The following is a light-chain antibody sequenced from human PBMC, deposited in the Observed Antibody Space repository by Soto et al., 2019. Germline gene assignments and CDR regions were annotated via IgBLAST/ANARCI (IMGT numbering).Light chain of an antibody. J-gene: IGKJ1*01. CDR2: GAS. CDR3: HQYGTSPRT. Sequence: EIVLTQSPGTLSLSPGEGATLSCRASQSVSTSCLAWYQHKRGQAPRLLIYGASSRATGVPDRFSGSGSGTDFTLTISRLEPEDFAVYYCHQYGTSPRTFGQGTKVDIK. V-gene: IGKV3-20*01. CDR1: QSVSTSC.